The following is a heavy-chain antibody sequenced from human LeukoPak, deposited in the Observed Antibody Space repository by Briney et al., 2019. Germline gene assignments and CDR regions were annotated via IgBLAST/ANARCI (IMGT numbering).Heavy chain of an antibody. J-gene: IGHJ4*02. CDR1: GFSFSNYA. CDR3: AKSAYYDASGYYREYYFDY. CDR2: ISGSGGST. Sequence: GGSLRLSCVSSGFSFSNYAMSWVRQAPGKGLEWVSRISGSGGSTHYADSVKGRFTISRDKTKNTLYLQMNSLRAEDTAVYYCAKSAYYDASGYYREYYFDYWGQGTLVTVSS. D-gene: IGHD3-22*01. V-gene: IGHV3-23*01.